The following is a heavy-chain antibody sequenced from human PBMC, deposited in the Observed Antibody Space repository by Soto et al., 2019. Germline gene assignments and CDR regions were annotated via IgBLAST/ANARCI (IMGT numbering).Heavy chain of an antibody. Sequence: QVQLQESGPGLVKPSETLSLTCTVSGGSVSSYYWNWIRQPPGKGLEWIGYVYYSGSATYNPSLKSRVTISVDTAKDQFSLKLRSVTAADTAVYYCARTNWNANWFDPWGQGTLVTVSS. CDR1: GGSVSSYY. CDR3: ARTNWNANWFDP. V-gene: IGHV4-59*02. D-gene: IGHD1-20*01. CDR2: VYYSGSA. J-gene: IGHJ5*02.